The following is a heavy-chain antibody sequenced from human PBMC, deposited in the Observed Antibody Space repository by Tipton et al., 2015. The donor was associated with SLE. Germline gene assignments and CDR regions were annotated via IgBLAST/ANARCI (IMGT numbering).Heavy chain of an antibody. CDR1: GGSFSGYY. CDR2: INHSGST. Sequence: TLSLTCAVSGGSFSGYYWRWIRQPPGKGLEWIGEINHSGSTNYNPSLKSRVTISVDTSKNQFSLKLSSVTAADTAVYYCAREPVYYYVYMGVWGKGTTLTGS. J-gene: IGHJ6*03. V-gene: IGHV4-34*01. CDR3: AREPVYYYVYMGV.